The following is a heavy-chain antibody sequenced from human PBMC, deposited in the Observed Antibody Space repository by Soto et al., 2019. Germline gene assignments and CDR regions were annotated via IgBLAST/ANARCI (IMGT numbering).Heavy chain of an antibody. CDR3: ARAVLRDAFDI. Sequence: GGSLRLSCAASGFTFSSYSMNWVRQAPGKGLEWVSSISSSSSYIYYADSVKGRFTISRDNAKNSLYLQMNSLRAEDTAVYYCARAVLRDAFDIWGQGTMVTVSS. J-gene: IGHJ3*02. CDR2: ISSSSSYI. D-gene: IGHD3-10*02. V-gene: IGHV3-21*01. CDR1: GFTFSSYS.